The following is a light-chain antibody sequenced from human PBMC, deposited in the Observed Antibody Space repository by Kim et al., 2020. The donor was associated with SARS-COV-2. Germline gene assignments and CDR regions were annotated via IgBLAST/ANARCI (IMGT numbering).Light chain of an antibody. CDR2: YDS. Sequence: SYELTQLPSVSVAPGKTARITCGGNNIGSKSVHWYQQKPGQAPVLVIYYDSDRPSGIPERFSGSNSGNTATLTISRVEAGDEADYYCQVWDSSSDHVVFG. V-gene: IGLV3-21*04. CDR1: NIGSKS. J-gene: IGLJ2*01. CDR3: QVWDSSSDHVV.